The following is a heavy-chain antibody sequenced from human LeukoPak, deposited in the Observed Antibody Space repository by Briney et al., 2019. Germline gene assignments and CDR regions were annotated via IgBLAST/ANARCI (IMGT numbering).Heavy chain of an antibody. J-gene: IGHJ5*02. D-gene: IGHD3-22*01. Sequence: EASVKVSCKASGYTFTSYYMHWVRQAPGQGLEWMGIINPSGGSTSYAQKFQGRVTMTRDMSTSTVYMELSSLSSEDTAVYYCARESREYYYDSSGYRRNWFDPWGQGTLVTVSS. CDR1: GYTFTSYY. V-gene: IGHV1-46*01. CDR2: INPSGGST. CDR3: ARESREYYYDSSGYRRNWFDP.